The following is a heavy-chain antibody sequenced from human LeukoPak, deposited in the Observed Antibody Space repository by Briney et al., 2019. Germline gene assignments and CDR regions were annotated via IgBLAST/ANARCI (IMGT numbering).Heavy chain of an antibody. Sequence: SETLSLTCTVSGGSISDYYWSWIRQPAGKGLEWIGRIYTSGSTNYNPSLKSRVTMSVDTSKNQFSLKLSSVTAADTAVYYCASQGAVGFSGTRSPEMVYWGQGTLVTVSS. CDR3: ASQGAVGFSGTRSPEMVY. J-gene: IGHJ4*02. CDR1: GGSISDYY. CDR2: IYTSGST. V-gene: IGHV4-4*07. D-gene: IGHD3-10*01.